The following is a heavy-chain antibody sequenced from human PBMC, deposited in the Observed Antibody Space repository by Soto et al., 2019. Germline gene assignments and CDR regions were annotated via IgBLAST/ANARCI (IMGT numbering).Heavy chain of an antibody. Sequence: PRRPSCLDSEFPSSWYLMHWVSRAPGKGLEWVAVIWYDGSNKYYADSVKGRFTISRDNSKNTLYLQMNSLRAEDTAVYYCARGYGDSHNWFDPWGQGTLVTVSS. CDR2: IWYDGSNK. J-gene: IGHJ5*02. CDR3: ARGYGDSHNWFDP. D-gene: IGHD4-17*01. V-gene: IGHV3-33*01. CDR1: EFPSSWYL.